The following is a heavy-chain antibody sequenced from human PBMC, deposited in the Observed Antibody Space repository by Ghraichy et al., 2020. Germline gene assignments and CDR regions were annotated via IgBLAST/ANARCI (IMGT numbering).Heavy chain of an antibody. CDR1: GGSVSSSSYY. CDR3: ARGLQWLVLVDY. V-gene: IGHV4-39*01. CDR2: IYYSGST. Sequence: SETLSLTCSVSGGSVSSSSYYWGWIRQPPGKGLEWIGSIYYSGSTYYNPSLESRVTISVDTSKHPFSLKLSSVTAADTAVYYCARGLQWLVLVDYWGQGTLVTVSP. J-gene: IGHJ4*02. D-gene: IGHD6-19*01.